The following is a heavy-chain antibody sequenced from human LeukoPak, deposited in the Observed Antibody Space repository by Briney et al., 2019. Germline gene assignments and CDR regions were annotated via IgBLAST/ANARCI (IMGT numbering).Heavy chain of an antibody. CDR1: GDSVSSGGHY. CDR2: IYHSGST. J-gene: IGHJ4*02. CDR3: ATLGYCSSTRCPADY. Sequence: SQTLSLTCTVSGDSVSSGGHYWSWIRQPPGKGLEWIGYIYHSGSTYYNPSLESRVTLSVDKSRNQFSLNLTSVTAADTAVYFCATLGYCSSTRCPADYWGQGTLVAVSS. D-gene: IGHD2-2*01. V-gene: IGHV4-30-2*02.